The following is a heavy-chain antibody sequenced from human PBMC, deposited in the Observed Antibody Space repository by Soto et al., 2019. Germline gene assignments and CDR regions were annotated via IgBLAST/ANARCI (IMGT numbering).Heavy chain of an antibody. Sequence: GGSLRLSRAASGFTVSINYMSWVRQAPGKGLDWVSVIYSGGSTYYADSVKGRFTISRDNSKNTLYLQMNSLRAEDTAVYYCARVKVAPNYYGSGSYYHLRYYYYGMDVWGQGTTVTVSS. J-gene: IGHJ6*02. V-gene: IGHV3-53*01. D-gene: IGHD3-10*01. CDR2: IYSGGST. CDR3: ARVKVAPNYYGSGSYYHLRYYYYGMDV. CDR1: GFTVSINY.